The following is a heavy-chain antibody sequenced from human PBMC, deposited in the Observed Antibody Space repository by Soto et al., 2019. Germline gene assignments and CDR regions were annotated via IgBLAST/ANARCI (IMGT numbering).Heavy chain of an antibody. J-gene: IGHJ4*02. Sequence: EVQVLESGGGLVQPGGSLRLSCAASGFTFSTYAMSWVRQAPGKGLEWVSGISGGGGSTYYADSVKGRFTISRDNSKNPLYLQMNSLRAEDTAVYYCAKADLLGYCTGGSCYSLDYWGQGTLVTVSS. CDR3: AKADLLGYCTGGSCYSLDY. D-gene: IGHD2-15*01. CDR2: ISGGGGST. CDR1: GFTFSTYA. V-gene: IGHV3-23*01.